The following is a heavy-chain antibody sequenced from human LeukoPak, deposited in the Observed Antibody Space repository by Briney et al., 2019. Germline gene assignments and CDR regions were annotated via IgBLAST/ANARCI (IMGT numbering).Heavy chain of an antibody. CDR1: GGTFSSYA. CDR2: IIPIFGTA. V-gene: IGHV1-69*06. CDR3: AKNYDSSGYYYAFDY. J-gene: IGHJ4*02. D-gene: IGHD3-22*01. Sequence: ASVKVSCKASGGTFSSYAISWVRQAPGQGLEWMGGIIPIFGTANYAQKFQGRVTITADKSTSTAYMELSSLRAEDTAVYYCAKNYDSSGYYYAFDYWGQGTLVTVSS.